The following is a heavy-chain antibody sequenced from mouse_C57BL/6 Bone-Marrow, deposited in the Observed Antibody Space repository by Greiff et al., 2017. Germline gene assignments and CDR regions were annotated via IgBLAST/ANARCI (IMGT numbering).Heavy chain of an antibody. D-gene: IGHD1-1*01. CDR1: GYTFTDYE. J-gene: IGHJ2*01. Sequence: QVQLQQPGAELVRPGASVTLSCKASGYTFTDYEMHWVKQTPVHGLEWIGAIDPATGGTAYNQKFKGKAILTADKSSSTAYMGLRSLKAEDAAVYYCTRCDYYGSFDYWGQGTTLTVSS. V-gene: IGHV1-15*01. CDR2: IDPATGGT. CDR3: TRCDYYGSFDY.